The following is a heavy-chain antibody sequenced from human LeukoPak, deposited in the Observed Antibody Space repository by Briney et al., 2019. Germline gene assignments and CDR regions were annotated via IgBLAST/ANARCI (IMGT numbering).Heavy chain of an antibody. Sequence: ASVKVSCKASGYTFTNFGISWVRQAPGQGLEWMGWISVNNGNAIYAQKFQGRVTMTTDLSTSTAYMELRSLRSDDTAVYYCARVGPTHYYYFLDVWGKGTTVTVSS. CDR2: ISVNNGNA. D-gene: IGHD1-26*01. CDR3: ARVGPTHYYYFLDV. V-gene: IGHV1-18*01. CDR1: GYTFTNFG. J-gene: IGHJ6*04.